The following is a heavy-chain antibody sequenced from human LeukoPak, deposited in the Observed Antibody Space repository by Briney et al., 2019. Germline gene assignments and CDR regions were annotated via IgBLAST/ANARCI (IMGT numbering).Heavy chain of an antibody. CDR1: GGTFSSYA. D-gene: IGHD3-10*01. CDR3: ARAGVLLWFGEFNLGSYYFDY. CDR2: IIPIFGTA. J-gene: IGHJ4*02. Sequence: ASVKVSCKASGGTFSSYAISWVRQAPGQGLEWMGGIIPIFGTANYAQKFQGRVTITADKSTSTAYMELSSLRSDDTAVYYCARAGVLLWFGEFNLGSYYFDYWGQGTLVTVSS. V-gene: IGHV1-69*06.